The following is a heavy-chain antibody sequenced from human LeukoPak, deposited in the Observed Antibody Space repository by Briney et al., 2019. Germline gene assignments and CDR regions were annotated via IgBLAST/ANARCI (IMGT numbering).Heavy chain of an antibody. D-gene: IGHD5-12*01. CDR1: GYTFTSYG. CDR2: ISAYNGNT. V-gene: IGHV1-18*01. Sequence: ASVKVSCKASGYTFTSYGISWVRQAPGQGLEWMGWISAYNGNTNYAQKLQGRVTMTTDTSTSTAYMELRSLRSGDTAVYYCARVSGYANYYYYMDVWGKGTTVTVSS. CDR3: ARVSGYANYYYYMDV. J-gene: IGHJ6*03.